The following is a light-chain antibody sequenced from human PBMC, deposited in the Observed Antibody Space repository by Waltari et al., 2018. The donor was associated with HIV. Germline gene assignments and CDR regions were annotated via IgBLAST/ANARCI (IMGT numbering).Light chain of an antibody. V-gene: IGKV1-9*01. CDR1: QGIPNN. CDR2: DAS. Sequence: DIQLTQSPSFLSASVGDTVTITCRASQGIPNNVAWYQQKPGKAPKSLIYDASTLQSGVPSRFSGSGSGTEFTLTISSLQPEDFGTYYCQQVKSYPLTFGQGTRLEIK. J-gene: IGKJ5*01. CDR3: QQVKSYPLT.